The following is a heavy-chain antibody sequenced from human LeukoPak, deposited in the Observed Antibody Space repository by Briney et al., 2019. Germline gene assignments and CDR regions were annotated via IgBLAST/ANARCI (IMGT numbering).Heavy chain of an antibody. J-gene: IGHJ4*02. D-gene: IGHD2-21*02. CDR2: INPGGGST. V-gene: IGHV1-46*01. CDR1: GYTFTSYY. CDR3: ARAVFGGDSWYYFDY. Sequence: GASVKVSCKASGYTFTSYYMHWVRPAPGQGLEWMGIINPGGGSTSYAQKFQGRVTMTRDTSTSTVYMELSSLRSEDTAVYYCARAVFGGDSWYYFDYWGQGTLVTVSS.